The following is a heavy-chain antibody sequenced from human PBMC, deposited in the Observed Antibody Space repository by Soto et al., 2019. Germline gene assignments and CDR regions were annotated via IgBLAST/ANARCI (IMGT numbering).Heavy chain of an antibody. CDR3: ATSGGGWYLY. Sequence: QVQLVQSGAEVKKPGASVKVSCKASGYTFSSYDINWVRQATGQGLEWMGWLNPNSGDTGYAQKFQGRVTLTRNTSINQTYIELSSLTSDDTAASYCATSGGGWYLYWGQGTLVTVSS. CDR2: LNPNSGDT. V-gene: IGHV1-8*01. J-gene: IGHJ4*02. D-gene: IGHD6-19*01. CDR1: GYTFSSYD.